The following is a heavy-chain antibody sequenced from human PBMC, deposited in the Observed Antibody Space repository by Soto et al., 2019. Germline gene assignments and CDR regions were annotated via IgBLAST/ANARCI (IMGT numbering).Heavy chain of an antibody. J-gene: IGHJ4*02. Sequence: AESLSLTCPVSDVSIDSSSYYWGWIRQPPGKGLEWIGSNYYSGSTYYNPSLKSLVTISEDTSKNQFSLKLRYVTAADTAVYYCAELAYCGGDCPPSSYWGQGTLVTVSS. CDR3: AELAYCGGDCPPSSY. CDR1: DVSIDSSSYY. D-gene: IGHD2-21*02. V-gene: IGHV4-39*01. CDR2: NYYSGST.